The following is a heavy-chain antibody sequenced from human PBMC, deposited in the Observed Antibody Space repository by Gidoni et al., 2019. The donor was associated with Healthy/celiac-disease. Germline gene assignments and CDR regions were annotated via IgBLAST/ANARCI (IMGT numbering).Heavy chain of an antibody. V-gene: IGHV5-51*01. CDR2: IYPGDSDT. J-gene: IGHJ4*02. CDR1: SFTSYW. D-gene: IGHD1-1*01. Sequence: SFTSYWIGWVRQMPGKGLEWMGIIYPGDSDTRYSPSFQDQVTISADKSISTAYLQWSSLKASDTAMYYCARSMSPTILPPFFDYWGQGTLVTVSS. CDR3: ARSMSPTILPPFFDY.